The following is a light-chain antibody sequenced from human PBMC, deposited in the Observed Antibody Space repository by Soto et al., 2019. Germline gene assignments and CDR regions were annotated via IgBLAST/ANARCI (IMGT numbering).Light chain of an antibody. Sequence: DIQMTQSPSTVSASVGDRVTISCRASQSISSYLAWYQQKPGKAPKFLIYQASSLESGVPSRFSGSGSGTEFTLTIRRPQPDDFATYYCQQYNSFSWTFGQGTKVDI. J-gene: IGKJ1*01. CDR2: QAS. V-gene: IGKV1-5*03. CDR3: QQYNSFSWT. CDR1: QSISSY.